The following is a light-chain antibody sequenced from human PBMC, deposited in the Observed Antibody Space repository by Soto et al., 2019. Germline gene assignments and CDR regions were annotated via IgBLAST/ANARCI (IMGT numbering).Light chain of an antibody. CDR1: QSISSSF. CDR3: QQRSNWPIT. Sequence: EIVLTQSPCILSLSPGEGASLSCGASQSISSSFLAWYQQKPGQAPRLLIYGASSRATGIPDRFSGSGSGTDFTLTISSLEPEDFAVYYCQQRSNWPITFGQGTRLEI. J-gene: IGKJ5*01. V-gene: IGKV3D-20*02. CDR2: GAS.